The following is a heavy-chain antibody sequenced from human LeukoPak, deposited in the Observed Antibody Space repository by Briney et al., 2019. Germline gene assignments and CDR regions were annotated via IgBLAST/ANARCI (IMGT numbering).Heavy chain of an antibody. CDR2: IIGDGSLI. CDR1: GFTFSSSW. J-gene: IGHJ4*02. V-gene: IGHV3-74*01. Sequence: GGSLRLSCAASGFTFSSSWMHWVRQVPGKGLVWVSCIIGDGSLIHYADSVKGRFTVSRDNAKNSLYLQMNSLRAEDTAVYYCARDVAGSWAFESWGQGTLVTVSS. CDR3: ARDVAGSWAFES. D-gene: IGHD6-13*01.